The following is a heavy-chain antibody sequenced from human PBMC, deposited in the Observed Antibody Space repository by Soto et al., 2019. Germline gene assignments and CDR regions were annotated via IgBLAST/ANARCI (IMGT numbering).Heavy chain of an antibody. V-gene: IGHV4-59*08. CDR2: IYYSGST. CDR1: GGSIRSYY. CDR3: ARQSGSDGNWIDP. Sequence: SETLSLTCTVSGGSIRSYYWSWIRQPPGKGLEWIGYIYYSGSTNSNPSLKSRVTMSVDTSKNQFSLMLTSITAADTAVYYCARQSGSDGNWIDPWGQGTLVTVSS. D-gene: IGHD5-18*01. J-gene: IGHJ5*02.